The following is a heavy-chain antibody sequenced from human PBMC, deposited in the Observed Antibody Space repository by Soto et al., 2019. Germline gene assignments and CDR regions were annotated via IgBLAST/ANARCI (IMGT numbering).Heavy chain of an antibody. Sequence: QVQLVESGGGVVQPGRSLRLSCAASGFTFSSYGMHWVRQAPGKGLEWVAVISYDGSNKYYADSVKGRFTISRDNSKNTLYLQMNSLRAEDTAGYYCAKDPDCCIPDAFDIWGQGTMVTVSS. CDR1: GFTFSSYG. CDR2: ISYDGSNK. D-gene: IGHD2-2*01. V-gene: IGHV3-30*18. CDR3: AKDPDCCIPDAFDI. J-gene: IGHJ3*02.